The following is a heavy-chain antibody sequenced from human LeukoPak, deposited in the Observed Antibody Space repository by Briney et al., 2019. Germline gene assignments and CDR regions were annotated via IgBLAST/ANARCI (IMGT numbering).Heavy chain of an antibody. CDR1: GFTFSSYE. J-gene: IGHJ4*02. D-gene: IGHD2-8*01. CDR2: ISSSGSTI. CDR3: AREATLMDY. Sequence: PGGSLRLSCAASGFTFSSYEMNWVRQAPGKGLEWVSYISSSGSTIYYADSVKGRFTISRDNAKNSLYLQMNSLRAEDTAVYYCAREATLMDYWGQGTLVTVSS. V-gene: IGHV3-48*03.